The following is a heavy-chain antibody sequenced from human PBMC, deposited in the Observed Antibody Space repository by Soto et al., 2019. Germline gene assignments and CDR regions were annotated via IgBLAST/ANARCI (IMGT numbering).Heavy chain of an antibody. D-gene: IGHD2-15*01. CDR2: ISGDGDNT. V-gene: IGHV3-23*01. CDR1: GFTFSSFA. J-gene: IGHJ4*02. Sequence: PGGSLRLSCAASGFTFSSFAMSWVRQSPGKGLEWVSSISGDGDNTYYADSVKGRFTISRDNSKNTLYLQMNSLRVEDTAVYFCAKDVYCSGGSCFSDFDYRGQGTLVTVSS. CDR3: AKDVYCSGGSCFSDFDY.